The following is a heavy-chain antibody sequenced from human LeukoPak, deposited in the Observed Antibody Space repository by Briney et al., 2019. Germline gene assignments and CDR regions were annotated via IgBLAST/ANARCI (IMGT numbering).Heavy chain of an antibody. J-gene: IGHJ3*02. V-gene: IGHV3-48*04. CDR2: ISWNSGSI. D-gene: IGHD4-11*01. CDR3: ARGYNNYGYVFDI. CDR1: GFTFSSYS. Sequence: GGSLRLSCAASGFTFSSYSMNWVRQAPGKGLEWVSGISWNSGSIGYADSVKGRFTISRDNAKNSLYLQMNSLRAEDTAVYYCARGYNNYGYVFDIWGQGTVVTVSS.